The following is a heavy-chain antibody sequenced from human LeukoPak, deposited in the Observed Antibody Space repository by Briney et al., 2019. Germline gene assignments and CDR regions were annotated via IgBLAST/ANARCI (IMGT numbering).Heavy chain of an antibody. V-gene: IGHV3-33*01. CDR3: ARDSAPLLWFGVGHLDY. Sequence: GGSLRLSCAASGFTFSSYGMHWVRQAPGKGLEWVAVIWYDGSNKYYADSVKGRFTISRGNSKNTLYLQMNSLRAEDTAVYYCARDSAPLLWFGVGHLDYWGQGTLVTVSS. D-gene: IGHD3-10*01. CDR1: GFTFSSYG. J-gene: IGHJ4*02. CDR2: IWYDGSNK.